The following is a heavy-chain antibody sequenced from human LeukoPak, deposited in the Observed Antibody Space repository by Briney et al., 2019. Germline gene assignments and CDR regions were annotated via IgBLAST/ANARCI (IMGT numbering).Heavy chain of an antibody. CDR2: INHSGST. Sequence: PSETLSLTCAVYGGSFSGYYWSWIRQPPGKGLEWIGEINHSGSTNYNPSLKSRVTISVDTSKNQFSLKLSSVTAADTAAYYCARGRPLLGYYCSGGSCYSVGFDYWGQGTLVTVSS. CDR1: GGSFSGYY. CDR3: ARGRPLLGYYCSGGSCYSVGFDY. V-gene: IGHV4-34*01. D-gene: IGHD2-15*01. J-gene: IGHJ4*02.